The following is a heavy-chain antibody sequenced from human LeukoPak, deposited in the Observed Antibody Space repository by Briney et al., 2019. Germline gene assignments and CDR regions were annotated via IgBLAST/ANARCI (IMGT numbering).Heavy chain of an antibody. CDR2: ISGSGGST. CDR1: GFNFSSYA. Sequence: QPGGSLRLSCAASGFNFSSYAMSWVRQAPGKGLEWVSAISGSGGSTYYADSVKGRFTISRDNSKNTLYLQMNSLRAEDTAVYYCAKDLNWNYFNGNDDYWGQGTLVTVSS. J-gene: IGHJ4*02. D-gene: IGHD1-7*01. CDR3: AKDLNWNYFNGNDDY. V-gene: IGHV3-23*01.